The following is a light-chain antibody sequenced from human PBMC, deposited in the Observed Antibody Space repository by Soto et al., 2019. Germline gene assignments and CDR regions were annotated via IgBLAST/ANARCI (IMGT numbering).Light chain of an antibody. V-gene: IGKV4-1*01. CDR3: QQYYSTPFS. CDR2: WAS. Sequence: DIVMTQSPDSLAVSLGERATINCKSSQSVLYTSMNKNYLAWYQQKPGQPPKLLIYWASTRESGVPDRFSGSGSGTDFTLPISGLQAEDVAVYYCQQYYSTPFSFGPGTKVDI. J-gene: IGKJ3*01. CDR1: QSVLYTSMNKNY.